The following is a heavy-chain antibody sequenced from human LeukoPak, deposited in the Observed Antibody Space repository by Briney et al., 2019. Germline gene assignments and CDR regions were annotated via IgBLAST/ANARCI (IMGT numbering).Heavy chain of an antibody. CDR3: VRNFDSYNAFDI. Sequence: SQTLSLTCTVSGDSISSGGYYWSWIRQHSGKGLEWIGYIYYNGNTYYNPSLKSRLTISGDTSKNQFSLKLSSVTAADTAVYYCVRNFDSYNAFDIWGQGTMVTVSS. CDR2: IYYNGNT. CDR1: GDSISSGGYY. J-gene: IGHJ3*02. D-gene: IGHD3-22*01. V-gene: IGHV4-31*03.